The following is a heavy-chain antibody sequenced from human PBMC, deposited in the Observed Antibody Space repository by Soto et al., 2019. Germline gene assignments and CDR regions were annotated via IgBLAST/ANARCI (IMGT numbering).Heavy chain of an antibody. V-gene: IGHV3-30-3*01. J-gene: IGHJ6*02. CDR3: ARDYYDFWSGYYTRSRDYYYYGMDV. CDR1: GFTFSSYA. D-gene: IGHD3-3*01. CDR2: ISYDGSNK. Sequence: GGSLRLSCAASGFTFSSYAMHWVRQAPGKGLEWVAVISYDGSNKYYADSVKGRFTISRDNSKNTLYLQMNSLRAEDTAVYYCARDYYDFWSGYYTRSRDYYYYGMDVWAKGPRSPSP.